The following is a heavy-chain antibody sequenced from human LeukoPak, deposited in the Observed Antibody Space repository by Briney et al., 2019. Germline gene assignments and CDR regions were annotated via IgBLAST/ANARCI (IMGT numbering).Heavy chain of an antibody. Sequence: GRSLRLSCAASGFTFSSYAMHWVRQAPGEGLEWVAVISYDGSNKYYAASVKGRFTISRANSKNTLYLQMNSLRAEDTAVYYCARTGSRELRPHDYWGQGTLVTVSS. J-gene: IGHJ4*02. V-gene: IGHV3-30-3*01. D-gene: IGHD1-26*01. CDR3: ARTGSRELRPHDY. CDR2: ISYDGSNK. CDR1: GFTFSSYA.